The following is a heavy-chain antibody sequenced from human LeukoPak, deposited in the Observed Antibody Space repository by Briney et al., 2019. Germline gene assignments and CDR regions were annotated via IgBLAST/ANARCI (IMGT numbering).Heavy chain of an antibody. D-gene: IGHD3-22*01. Sequence: KSSETLSLTCTVSGGSISSYYWSWIRQPAGKGLEWIGRIYTSRSTNYNPSLKSRVTMSVDTSKNQFSLKLSSVTAADTAVYYCARDDLDSSGSYGAFDIWGQGTMVTVSS. CDR2: IYTSRST. V-gene: IGHV4-4*07. J-gene: IGHJ3*02. CDR1: GGSISSYY. CDR3: ARDDLDSSGSYGAFDI.